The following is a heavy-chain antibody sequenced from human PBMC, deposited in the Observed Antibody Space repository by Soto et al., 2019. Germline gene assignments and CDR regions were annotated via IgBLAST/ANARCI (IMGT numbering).Heavy chain of an antibody. CDR1: GYTFTSYG. V-gene: IGHV1-18*01. D-gene: IGHD6-19*01. J-gene: IGHJ4*02. Sequence: ASVQVSCKASGYTFTSYGISWVRQAPGQGLEWMAWISAYNGNTNYAQKLQGRVTMTTDTSTSTAYMELRSLRSDDTAVYYCARDIAVAGFFDYWGQGTLVTVSS. CDR3: ARDIAVAGFFDY. CDR2: ISAYNGNT.